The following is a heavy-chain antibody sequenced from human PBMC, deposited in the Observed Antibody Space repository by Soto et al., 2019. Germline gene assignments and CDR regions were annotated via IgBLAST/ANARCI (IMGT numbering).Heavy chain of an antibody. CDR1: GFTFSSYS. J-gene: IGHJ6*02. V-gene: IGHV3-21*01. D-gene: IGHD2-2*01. CDR3: ARAHCSSTSCYPYYGMDV. CDR2: ISSSSSYI. Sequence: GSLRLSCAASGFTFSSYSMNWVREAPGKGLEWVSSISSSSSYIYYADSVKGRFTISRDNAKNSLYLQMNSLRAEDTAVYYCARAHCSSTSCYPYYGMDVWGQGTTVTVS.